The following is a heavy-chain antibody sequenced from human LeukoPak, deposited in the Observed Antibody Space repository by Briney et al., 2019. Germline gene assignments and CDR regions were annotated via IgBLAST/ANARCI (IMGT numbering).Heavy chain of an antibody. D-gene: IGHD3-9*01. J-gene: IGHJ4*02. Sequence: PSETLSLTCTVSGGSISSGDYYWSWIRQPPGKGLEWIGYIYYSGSTYYNPSLKSRVTISVDTSKNQFSLKLSSVTAADTAVYYCARARSGLRYFDWLLYFDYWGQGTLVTVSS. CDR1: GGSISSGDYY. V-gene: IGHV4-30-4*01. CDR3: ARARSGLRYFDWLLYFDY. CDR2: IYYSGST.